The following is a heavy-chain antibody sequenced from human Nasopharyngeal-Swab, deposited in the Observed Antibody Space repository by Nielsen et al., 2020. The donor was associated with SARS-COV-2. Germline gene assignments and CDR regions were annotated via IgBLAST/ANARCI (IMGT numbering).Heavy chain of an antibody. CDR2: ISWNSGSI. CDR3: AKDKGWGFLTRLIAVAGQFDS. V-gene: IGHV3-9*01. D-gene: IGHD6-19*01. J-gene: IGHJ4*02. CDR1: GFTFDDYA. Sequence: SLKISCAASGFTFDDYAMHWVRQAPGKGPEWVSGISWNSGSIGYADSVKGRFTISRDNAKNSLYLQMNSLRAEDTALYYCAKDKGWGFLTRLIAVAGQFDSWGQGTLVTVSS.